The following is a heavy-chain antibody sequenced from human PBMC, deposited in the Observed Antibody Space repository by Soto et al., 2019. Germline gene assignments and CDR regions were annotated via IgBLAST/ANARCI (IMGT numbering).Heavy chain of an antibody. CDR3: ARDHIVGATNFDC. V-gene: IGHV3-7*01. CDR2: IKQDGSEK. D-gene: IGHD1-26*01. CDR1: GFSFSSYW. J-gene: IGHJ4*02. Sequence: EVPLVESGGGLVQPGGSLRLSCAASGFSFSSYWMSWVRQAPGKGLEWVANIKQDGSEKYYVDPVKGRFTISRDNAKNSLYLQMNSLRAEDTGVYYCARDHIVGATNFDCWGQGTLVTVSS.